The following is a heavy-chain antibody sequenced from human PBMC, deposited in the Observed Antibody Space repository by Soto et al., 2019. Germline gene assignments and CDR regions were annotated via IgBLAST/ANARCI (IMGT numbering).Heavy chain of an antibody. CDR1: GGTFSHYA. D-gene: IGHD2-2*02. V-gene: IGHV1-69*06. Sequence: QVQLVQSGAEVKKPGSSIKVSCKSSGGTFSHYAVTWVRQAPGQGLEWMGAIVPVSGTTDYAEKFRGRLTITADKITRTAYMDLTSLQSDDTAVYYCSRARGYCSGTGCYSGFWGQGTLVTVSP. J-gene: IGHJ4*02. CDR3: SRARGYCSGTGCYSGF. CDR2: IVPVSGTT.